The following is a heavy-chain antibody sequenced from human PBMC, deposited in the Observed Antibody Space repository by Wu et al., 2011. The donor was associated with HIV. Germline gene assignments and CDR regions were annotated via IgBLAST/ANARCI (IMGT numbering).Heavy chain of an antibody. Sequence: QVQLVQSGAEVKKPGASVKVSCKASGYTFTAYYIHWVRQAPGQGLEWMGWINPNSGGTNYEQKFQDRVTMTTDTSITTAYMELRGLISDDAAVYYCAGVIGHTGKFDYWGQGTWSPSPQ. J-gene: IGHJ4*02. V-gene: IGHV1-2*02. D-gene: IGHD1-14*01. CDR3: AGVIGHTGKFDY. CDR2: INPNSGGT. CDR1: GYTFTAYY.